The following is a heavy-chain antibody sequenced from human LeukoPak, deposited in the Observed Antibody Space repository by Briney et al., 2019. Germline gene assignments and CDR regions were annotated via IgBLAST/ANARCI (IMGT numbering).Heavy chain of an antibody. Sequence: PGGSLRLSCAASGFTFSSYAMSWVRQAPGKGLEWVSAISGSGGSTYYADSVKGRFTISRDNSKSTLYLQMNSLRAEDTAVYYCAKEGRPATVTYYFDYWGQGTLVTVSS. CDR3: AKEGRPATVTYYFDY. CDR2: ISGSGGST. J-gene: IGHJ4*02. V-gene: IGHV3-23*01. D-gene: IGHD4-17*01. CDR1: GFTFSSYA.